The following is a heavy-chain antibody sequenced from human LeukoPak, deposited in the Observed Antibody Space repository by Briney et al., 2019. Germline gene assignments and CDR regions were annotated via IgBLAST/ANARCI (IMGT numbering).Heavy chain of an antibody. V-gene: IGHV1-18*04. CDR3: ARDPGYGSGSYFGRTGDYYYGMDV. CDR1: GYTFTSYG. CDR2: ISAYNGNT. J-gene: IGHJ6*04. Sequence: ASVKVSCKASGYTFTSYGISWVRQAPGQGLEWMGWISAYNGNTNYAQKLQGRVTMTTDTSTSTAYMELWSLRSDDTAVYYCARDPGYGSGSYFGRTGDYYYGMDVWGKGTTVTVSS. D-gene: IGHD3-10*01.